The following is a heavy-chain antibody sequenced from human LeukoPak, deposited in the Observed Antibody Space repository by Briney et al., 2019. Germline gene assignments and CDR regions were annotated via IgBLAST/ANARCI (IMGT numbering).Heavy chain of an antibody. CDR3: AKDGRAGYGMDV. CDR2: ISYDGSNK. J-gene: IGHJ6*02. D-gene: IGHD1-26*01. Sequence: GWSLRLSCAASGFTFSNYGMHWDRQAPGKGLEGVAVISYDGSNKYYADSVNGRFTISRDNSKNTLYLQMNSLRVEDTAVYYCAKDGRAGYGMDVWGQGTTVTVSS. V-gene: IGHV3-30*18. CDR1: GFTFSNYG.